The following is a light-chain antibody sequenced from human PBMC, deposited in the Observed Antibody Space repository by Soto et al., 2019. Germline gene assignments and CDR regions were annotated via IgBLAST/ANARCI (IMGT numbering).Light chain of an antibody. J-gene: IGLJ1*01. V-gene: IGLV2-14*01. CDR1: SSDIGGYNY. Sequence: QSALTQPASVSGSPGQSITISCTGTSSDIGGYNYVSWFQQHPDKAPKLMIYDVHGRPSGVSNRFSGSKSGNTAYLTISGLQAEDEADYYCSSFTSSGTRVFGTGTKLTVL. CDR2: DVH. CDR3: SSFTSSGTRV.